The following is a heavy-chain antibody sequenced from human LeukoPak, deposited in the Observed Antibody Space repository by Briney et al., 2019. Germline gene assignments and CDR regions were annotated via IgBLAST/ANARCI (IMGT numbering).Heavy chain of an antibody. D-gene: IGHD3-3*01. J-gene: IGHJ4*02. CDR3: AKDGNYDFWSGYWNYYFDY. Sequence: TGGSLRLSCAASVFTFSSYAMSWVRQAPGKGLEWVSAISGSGGSTYYADSVKGRFTISRDNSKNTLYLQMNSLRAEDTAVYYCAKDGNYDFWSGYWNYYFDYWGQGTLVTVSS. CDR1: VFTFSSYA. V-gene: IGHV3-23*01. CDR2: ISGSGGST.